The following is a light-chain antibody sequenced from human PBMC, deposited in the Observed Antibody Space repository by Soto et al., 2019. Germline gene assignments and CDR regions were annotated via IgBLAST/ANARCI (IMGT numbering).Light chain of an antibody. CDR2: VGTGGIVG. J-gene: IGLJ2*01. CDR3: GADHGSGSNFVVV. Sequence: QLVLTQPPSASASLGASVTLTCTLSSGYSNYKVDWYQQRPGKGPRFVMRVGTGGIVGSKGDGIPDRFSVLGSGLNRYLTIKNIQEEDESDYHCGADHGSGSNFVVVFGRGTKLTVL. V-gene: IGLV9-49*01. CDR1: SGYSNYK.